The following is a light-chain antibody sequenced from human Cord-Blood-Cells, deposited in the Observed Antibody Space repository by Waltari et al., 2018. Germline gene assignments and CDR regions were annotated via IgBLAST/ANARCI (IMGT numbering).Light chain of an antibody. Sequence: AIRMTQSPSSLSASTGDRVTITCRASQGISSYLAWYQQKPGKAPKLLIYAASTLQSEVPSRFSGSGSGTYFTLTISCLQSEDFATYYCQQYYSYPRTFGQGTKVEIK. CDR1: QGISSY. V-gene: IGKV1-8*01. CDR2: AAS. CDR3: QQYYSYPRT. J-gene: IGKJ1*01.